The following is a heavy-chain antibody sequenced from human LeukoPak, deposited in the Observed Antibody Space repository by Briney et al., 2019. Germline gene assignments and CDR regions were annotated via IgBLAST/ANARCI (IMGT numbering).Heavy chain of an antibody. D-gene: IGHD4-23*01. V-gene: IGHV4-34*01. Sequence: PSETLSLTCAVYGGSFSGYYWSWIRQPPGKGLEWIGVINHSGSTNYNPSLKSRVTISVDTSKNQFSLKLSSVTAADTAVYYCARGGLLRWSLRVTDGMDVWGQGTTVTVSS. CDR2: INHSGST. J-gene: IGHJ6*02. CDR3: ARGGLLRWSLRVTDGMDV. CDR1: GGSFSGYY.